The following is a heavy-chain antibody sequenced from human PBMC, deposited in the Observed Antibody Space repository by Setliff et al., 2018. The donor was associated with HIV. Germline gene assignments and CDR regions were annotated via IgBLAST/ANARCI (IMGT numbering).Heavy chain of an antibody. J-gene: IGHJ3*02. CDR3: ARVHDGTTTGAFDI. CDR2: INPSGGGT. D-gene: IGHD3-22*01. Sequence: GASVKVSCKASGYTFTAYYMHLVRQAPGQGLEWMGIINPSGGGTNFAQKFQGRVTMTRDSSTSTVYMELNSLRSEDTAVYYCARVHDGTTTGAFDIWGQGTLVTVS. CDR1: GYTFTAYY. V-gene: IGHV1-46*01.